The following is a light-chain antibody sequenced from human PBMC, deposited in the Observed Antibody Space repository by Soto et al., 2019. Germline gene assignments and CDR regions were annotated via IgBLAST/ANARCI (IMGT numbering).Light chain of an antibody. CDR3: QQRSNWPWT. V-gene: IGKV3-11*01. Sequence: EIVLTQSPATLSMSPGERATLSCRASQSVSTYLAWYQQKPGQAPRLLIYDASNSATGIPARFSGSGSGTDFTLTICSLEPEDFAVYYCQQRSNWPWTFGPGTRWIS. J-gene: IGKJ1*01. CDR1: QSVSTY. CDR2: DAS.